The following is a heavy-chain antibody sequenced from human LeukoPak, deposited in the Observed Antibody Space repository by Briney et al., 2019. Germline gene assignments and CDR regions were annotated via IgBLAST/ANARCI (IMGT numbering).Heavy chain of an antibody. Sequence: PGGSLRLSCAASGFIVSSKYMSWVRQAPGKGLEWVSVIYSGANTYYADSVQGRFTISRDTSRNTLYLQMNSLRVEDTAVYYCARLGPYYFDSWGQGTLVIVSS. J-gene: IGHJ4*02. D-gene: IGHD3-16*01. V-gene: IGHV3-53*01. CDR2: IYSGANT. CDR3: ARLGPYYFDS. CDR1: GFIVSSKY.